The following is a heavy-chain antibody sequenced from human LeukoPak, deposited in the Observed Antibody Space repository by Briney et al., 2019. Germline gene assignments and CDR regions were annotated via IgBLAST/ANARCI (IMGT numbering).Heavy chain of an antibody. D-gene: IGHD1-26*01. CDR1: GYTFTSYD. Sequence: ASVKVSCKASGYTFTSYDINWVRQATGQGLEWMGWMNTNSGNTGYAQKFQGRVTMTSNTSISTAYMELSSLRAEDTAVYYCARSPRVGATRPEYFQHWGQGTLVTVSS. CDR2: MNTNSGNT. J-gene: IGHJ1*01. CDR3: ARSPRVGATRPEYFQH. V-gene: IGHV1-8*01.